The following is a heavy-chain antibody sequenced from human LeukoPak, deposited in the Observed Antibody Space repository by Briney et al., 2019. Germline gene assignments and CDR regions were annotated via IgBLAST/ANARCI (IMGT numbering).Heavy chain of an antibody. D-gene: IGHD6-6*01. CDR3: ARGDSSSTYYYYYMDV. J-gene: IGHJ6*03. Sequence: GASVKVSCKASGGTFSSYAISWVRQAPGQGPEWMGGIIPIFGTANYAQKFQGRVTITTDESTSTAYMELSSLRSEDTAVYYCARGDSSSTYYYYYMDVWGKGTTVTVSS. CDR2: IIPIFGTA. CDR1: GGTFSSYA. V-gene: IGHV1-69*05.